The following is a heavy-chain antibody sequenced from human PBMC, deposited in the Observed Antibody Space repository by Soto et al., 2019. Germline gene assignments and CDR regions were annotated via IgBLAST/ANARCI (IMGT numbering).Heavy chain of an antibody. CDR1: GFTFNSFA. D-gene: IGHD6-13*01. Sequence: GGSLRLSCAASGFTFNSFAMNWVRQAPGKGLEWVSGISGSGDSTFYVDSVKGRFTISRDNSKNTLYLQMHSLRADDTAVYYCAKRIIAAAASSNDYWGQGTLVTVSS. V-gene: IGHV3-23*01. J-gene: IGHJ4*02. CDR3: AKRIIAAAASSNDY. CDR2: ISGSGDST.